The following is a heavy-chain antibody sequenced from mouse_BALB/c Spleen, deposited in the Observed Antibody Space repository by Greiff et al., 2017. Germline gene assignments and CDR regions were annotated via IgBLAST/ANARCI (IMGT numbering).Heavy chain of an antibody. Sequence: DVQLVESGGGLVKPGGSLKLSCAASGFTFSSYTMPWVRQTPEKRLEWVATISSGGSYTYYPDSVKGRFTISRDNAKNTLYLQMSSLKSEDTAMYYCARDGYGNYGFAYWGQGTLVTVSA. J-gene: IGHJ3*01. D-gene: IGHD2-10*02. CDR2: ISSGGSYT. V-gene: IGHV5-6-4*01. CDR1: GFTFSSYT. CDR3: ARDGYGNYGFAY.